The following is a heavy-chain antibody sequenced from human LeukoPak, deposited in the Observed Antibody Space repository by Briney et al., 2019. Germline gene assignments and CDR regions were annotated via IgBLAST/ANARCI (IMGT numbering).Heavy chain of an antibody. D-gene: IGHD3-22*01. CDR2: INPSGGST. J-gene: IGHJ4*02. Sequence: ASVKVSCKASGYTFTSYYMHWVRQAPGQGLEWMGIINPSGGSTSYAQKVQGRVAMTTDTSTTTAYMELRSLRSDDTAVYYCARAAWYYDSSGYCDYWGQGTLVTVSS. CDR3: ARAAWYYDSSGYCDY. V-gene: IGHV1-46*01. CDR1: GYTFTSYY.